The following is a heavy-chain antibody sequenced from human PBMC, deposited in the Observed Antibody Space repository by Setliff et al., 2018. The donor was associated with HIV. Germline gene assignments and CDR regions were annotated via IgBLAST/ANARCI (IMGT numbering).Heavy chain of an antibody. Sequence: SETLSLTCTVSGGSINDYYWTWIRQPPGKGLEWIGEMHHTGSTHYSPSLKSRVTMSIDKSKNQFSLKMTSVTAADTAVYYCASSSGWYRLDYWGQGTLVTVSS. CDR1: GGSINDYY. CDR3: ASSSGWYRLDY. D-gene: IGHD6-19*01. CDR2: MHHTGST. J-gene: IGHJ4*02. V-gene: IGHV4-59*12.